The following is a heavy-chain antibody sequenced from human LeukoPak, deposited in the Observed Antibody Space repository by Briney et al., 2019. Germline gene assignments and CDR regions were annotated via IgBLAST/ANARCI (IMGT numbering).Heavy chain of an antibody. CDR3: AREGTTDNWFDP. Sequence: ASVKVSCKASGYTFTNYGISWVRQAPGQGLEWMGWISAYNGNTNYAQKLQGRVTVTTDTSTTTAYMELRSLRSEDTAVYYCAREGTTDNWFDPWGQGTLVTVSS. CDR2: ISAYNGNT. D-gene: IGHD1-1*01. V-gene: IGHV1-18*01. CDR1: GYTFTNYG. J-gene: IGHJ5*02.